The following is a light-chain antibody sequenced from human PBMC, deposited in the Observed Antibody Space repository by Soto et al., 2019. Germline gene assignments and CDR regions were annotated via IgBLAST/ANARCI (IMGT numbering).Light chain of an antibody. Sequence: EIGLTQSPGTLSLSPGERASLSFMASQTIANSLAWYHQKPGQAPRLLIYGASSRATGIPDRFSGSGSGTDFTLTISRLEPEDFAVYYCQQYETSPRTFGQGTKVDIK. CDR2: GAS. J-gene: IGKJ1*01. CDR3: QQYETSPRT. CDR1: QTIANS. V-gene: IGKV3-20*01.